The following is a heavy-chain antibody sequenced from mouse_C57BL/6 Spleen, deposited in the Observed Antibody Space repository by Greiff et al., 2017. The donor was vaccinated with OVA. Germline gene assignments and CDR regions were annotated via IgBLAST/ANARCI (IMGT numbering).Heavy chain of an antibody. J-gene: IGHJ1*03. CDR2: IDPSDSGT. D-gene: IGHD2-1*01. CDR3: ARGVTIAYWYFDV. V-gene: IGHV1-52*01. CDR1: GYTFTSYW. Sequence: QVQLQQPGAELVRPGSSVKLSCKASGYTFTSYWMHWVKQRPIQGLEWIGNIDPSDSGTHYNQKFKDKATLTVDKSSSTAYMQLSSLTSEDSAVYYCARGVTIAYWYFDVWGTGTTVTVSS.